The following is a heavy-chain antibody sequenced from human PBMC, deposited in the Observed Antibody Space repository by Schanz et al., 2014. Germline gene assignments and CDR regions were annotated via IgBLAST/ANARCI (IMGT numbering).Heavy chain of an antibody. CDR2: ISLDGSNQ. CDR3: TRDTDYHFDY. J-gene: IGHJ4*02. D-gene: IGHD4-17*01. Sequence: VQLVESGGYLVQPGRSLRLSCAASGFTFDEYGMHWVRQAPGKGLEWVAIISLDGSNQYYADSVKGRFTISRDNSKNTLYLQMNSLRAEDTAVYYCTRDTDYHFDYWGQGTLVTVSS. V-gene: IGHV3-30*03. CDR1: GFTFDEYG.